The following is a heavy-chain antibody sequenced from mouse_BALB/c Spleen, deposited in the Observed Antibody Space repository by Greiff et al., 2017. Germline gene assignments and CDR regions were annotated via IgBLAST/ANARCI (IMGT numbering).Heavy chain of an antibody. CDR2: IWAGGST. V-gene: IGHV2-9*02. J-gene: IGHJ2*01. Sequence: QVQLQQSGPGLVAPSQSLSITCTLPGPSLPSYGVHWVRQPLGMGLEWLGVIWAGGSTHYNSALMSRLSISKDNSKSQVFLNMNSLQTDDTAMYYCARYHGNPYYFDYWGQGTTLTVSS. D-gene: IGHD4-1*01. CDR1: GPSLPSYG. CDR3: ARYHGNPYYFDY.